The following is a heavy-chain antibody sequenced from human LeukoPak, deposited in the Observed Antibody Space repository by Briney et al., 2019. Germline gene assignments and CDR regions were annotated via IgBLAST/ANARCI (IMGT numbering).Heavy chain of an antibody. V-gene: IGHV4-30-2*05. J-gene: IGHJ4*02. CDR3: ARGARVVVAATHFDY. CDR1: GGSISSGGYS. Sequence: SQTLSLTCAVSGGSISSGGYSWSWIRQPPGKGLEWIGYIYHSGSTYYNPSLKSRVTISVDTSKNQFSLKLSSVTAADTAVYYCARGARVVVAATHFDYWGQGTLVTVSS. CDR2: IYHSGST. D-gene: IGHD2-15*01.